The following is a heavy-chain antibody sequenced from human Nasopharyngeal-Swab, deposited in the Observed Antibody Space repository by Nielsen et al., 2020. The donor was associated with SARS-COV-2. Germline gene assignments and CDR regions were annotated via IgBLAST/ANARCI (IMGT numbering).Heavy chain of an antibody. J-gene: IGHJ6*02. Sequence: SETLSLTCTVSGGSVSSGSYYWSWIRQPPGKGLEWIGEINHSGSTNYNPSLKSRVTISVDTSKNQFSLKLSSVTAADTAVYYCAREFLAPNYDFWSAKRGGDYYYGMDVWGQGTTVTVSS. V-gene: IGHV4-39*07. CDR3: AREFLAPNYDFWSAKRGGDYYYGMDV. CDR2: INHSGST. D-gene: IGHD3-3*01. CDR1: GGSVSSGSYY.